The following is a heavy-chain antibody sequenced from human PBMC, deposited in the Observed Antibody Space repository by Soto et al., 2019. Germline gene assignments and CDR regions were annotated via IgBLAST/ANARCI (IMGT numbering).Heavy chain of an antibody. CDR1: GFTFSSYA. D-gene: IGHD3-22*01. CDR3: AKDSNYYDSSGYHMGPSDVFDI. J-gene: IGHJ3*02. Sequence: GGSLRLSCAASGFTFSSYAMSWVRQAPGKGLEWVSAISGSGGSTYYADSVKGRFTISRDNSKNTLYLQMNSLRAEDTAVYYCAKDSNYYDSSGYHMGPSDVFDIWGQGTMVTVSS. V-gene: IGHV3-23*01. CDR2: ISGSGGST.